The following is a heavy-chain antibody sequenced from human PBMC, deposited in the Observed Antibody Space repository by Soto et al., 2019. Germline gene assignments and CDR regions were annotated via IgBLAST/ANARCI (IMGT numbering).Heavy chain of an antibody. V-gene: IGHV3-23*01. CDR1: GVTFSSYA. CDR3: VPAVYLLYFDY. J-gene: IGHJ4*02. CDR2: ISGTGGNT. Sequence: GSLRRSCAAAGVTFSSYAMTWVGQAPGKGLEWGSTISGTGGNTYYEDSVKVPFTISRDNSNTTLYLQMNSLRAPSPAVYYSVPAVYLLYFDYWGQGTLVTVSS. D-gene: IGHD1-20*01.